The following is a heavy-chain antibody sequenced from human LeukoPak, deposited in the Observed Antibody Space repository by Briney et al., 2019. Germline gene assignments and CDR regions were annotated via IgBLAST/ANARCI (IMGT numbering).Heavy chain of an antibody. CDR3: ARAVFMITFGGVIAPPDWFDP. V-gene: IGHV1-8*03. CDR2: MNPNSGNT. J-gene: IGHJ5*02. D-gene: IGHD3-16*02. CDR1: GYTFTSYD. Sequence: ASVKVSCKASGYTFTSYDINWVRQATGQGLEWMGWMNPNSGNTGYAQKFQGRVTITRNTSISTAYMELSSLRSEDTAVYYCARAVFMITFGGVIAPPDWFDPWGQGTLVTVSS.